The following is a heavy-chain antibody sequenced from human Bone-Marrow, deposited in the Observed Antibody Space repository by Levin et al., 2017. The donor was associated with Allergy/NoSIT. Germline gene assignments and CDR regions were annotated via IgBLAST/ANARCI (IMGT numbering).Heavy chain of an antibody. CDR1: GGSITSGGYH. V-gene: IGHV4-31*03. Sequence: SQTLSLTFTVSGGSITSGGYHWSWIRQHPGKDLEWIGYISYRGSTYYNPSLKSRVTLSIDTSKTQFSLKLNSLTAADTAVYFCAREDGYVFDYWGQGTLVTVSS. CDR2: ISYRGST. D-gene: IGHD5-24*01. J-gene: IGHJ4*02. CDR3: AREDGYVFDY.